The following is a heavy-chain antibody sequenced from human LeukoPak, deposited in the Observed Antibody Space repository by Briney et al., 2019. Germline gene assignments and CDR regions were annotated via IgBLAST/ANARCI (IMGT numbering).Heavy chain of an antibody. CDR3: ARDLGYCTNGVCHTRFDY. V-gene: IGHV3-30*03. J-gene: IGHJ4*02. Sequence: GALGISLAASGFHFSRYGMEWGRPAPGKGVGGGGVILYDGINKYYADSVKGRFTISRDNSKNTLYLQMNSLRAEDTAVYYCARDLGYCTNGVCHTRFDYWGQGTLVAVSS. CDR2: ILYDGINK. CDR1: GFHFSRYG. D-gene: IGHD2-8*01.